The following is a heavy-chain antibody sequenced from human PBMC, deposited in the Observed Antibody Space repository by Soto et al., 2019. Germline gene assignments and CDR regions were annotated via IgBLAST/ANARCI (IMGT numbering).Heavy chain of an antibody. Sequence: GGSLRLSCAASGFTLSSFWMHWVRQPPGKGLEWVSRINSDGRSTSNVDSVKRRSTISRDEANNTLYLEMKSLRAEDTAVYFCARGGRDRENCYFDMDVWGQGTTVTVSS. J-gene: IGHJ6*02. V-gene: IGHV3-74*01. CDR1: GFTLSSFW. CDR2: INSDGRST. CDR3: ARGGRDRENCYFDMDV. D-gene: IGHD1-26*01.